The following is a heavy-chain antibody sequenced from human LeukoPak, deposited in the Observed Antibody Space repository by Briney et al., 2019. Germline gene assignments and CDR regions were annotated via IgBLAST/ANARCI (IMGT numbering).Heavy chain of an antibody. V-gene: IGHV3-7*01. Sequence: GGSLRLSCAASGFSFTTYWMTWVRQAPGKGLEWVATIKQDGSEKYYVDSVKGRFTIARDNTKNSLNLQMNSLRAEDTAVYFCARDGGHYGDLDYWGQGTLVTVPS. D-gene: IGHD4-17*01. CDR2: IKQDGSEK. J-gene: IGHJ4*02. CDR3: ARDGGHYGDLDY. CDR1: GFSFTTYW.